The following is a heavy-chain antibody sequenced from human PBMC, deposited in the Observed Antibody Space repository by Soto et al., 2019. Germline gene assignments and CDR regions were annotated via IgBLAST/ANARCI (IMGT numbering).Heavy chain of an antibody. CDR2: INPNSGGT. J-gene: IGHJ6*02. CDR3: ATGRPDYYYYRMDV. Sequence: APVKVSCKASGYTFTGYYMHWVLQAPGQGLEWMGWINPNSGGTNYAQKFQGRVTMTRDTSISTAYMELSRLRSDDTAVYYCATGRPDYYYYRMDVWGQGTTVTVSS. CDR1: GYTFTGYY. V-gene: IGHV1-2*02.